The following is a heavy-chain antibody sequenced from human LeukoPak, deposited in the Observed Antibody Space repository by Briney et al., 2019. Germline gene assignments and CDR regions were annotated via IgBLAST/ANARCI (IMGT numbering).Heavy chain of an antibody. CDR1: GFTFSSYW. V-gene: IGHV3-7*01. CDR3: ARVGARQILEY. Sequence: GGSLRLSCAASGFTFSSYWMNWARQAPGKGLEWVASINHNGNVNYYLDSVKGRFTVSRDNAKNSLYLQMSSLRAEDTAVYYCARVGARQILEYWGQGTLVTVSS. D-gene: IGHD4-17*01. J-gene: IGHJ4*02. CDR2: INHNGNVN.